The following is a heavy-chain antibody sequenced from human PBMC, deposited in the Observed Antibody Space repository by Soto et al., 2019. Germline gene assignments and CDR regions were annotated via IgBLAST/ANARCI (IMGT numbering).Heavy chain of an antibody. V-gene: IGHV3-48*03. J-gene: IGHJ6*02. D-gene: IGHD6-19*01. Sequence: LSCAASGLHFSRYEMNRVRQAPGKGLEWVSYISSSGSNIYYADSVKGRFTITRDNAKNTVYLQMNSLRAEDTAVYYCASRVSSVCYSIMDVWGQGTTVTVSS. CDR3: ASRVSSVCYSIMDV. CDR1: GLHFSRYE. CDR2: ISSSGSNI.